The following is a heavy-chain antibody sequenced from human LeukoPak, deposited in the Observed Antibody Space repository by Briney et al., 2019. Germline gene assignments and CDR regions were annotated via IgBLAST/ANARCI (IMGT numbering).Heavy chain of an antibody. Sequence: SETLSLTCAVYGGSFSGYYWSWIRQPPGKGLEWIGEINHSGSTNYNPSLKSRVTISVDTSKNQFSLKLSSVTAADTAVYYCAGFFSGSYYDNWFDPWGQGTLVTVSS. J-gene: IGHJ5*02. D-gene: IGHD1-26*01. CDR1: GGSFSGYY. CDR2: INHSGST. CDR3: AGFFSGSYYDNWFDP. V-gene: IGHV4-34*01.